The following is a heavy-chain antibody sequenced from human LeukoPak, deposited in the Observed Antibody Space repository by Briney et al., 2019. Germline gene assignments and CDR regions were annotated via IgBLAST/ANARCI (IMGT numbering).Heavy chain of an antibody. J-gene: IGHJ4*02. Sequence: ASVKVSCKASGYTFTGYYMHWVRQAPGQGLEWMGWINPNSGGTNYAQKFQGRVTMTRDTSISTAYMELSRLRSDDTAVYYCARERAEGYLRGYYFDYWGQGTLVTVSS. V-gene: IGHV1-2*02. CDR3: ARERAEGYLRGYYFDY. CDR2: INPNSGGT. CDR1: GYTFTGYY. D-gene: IGHD4-17*01.